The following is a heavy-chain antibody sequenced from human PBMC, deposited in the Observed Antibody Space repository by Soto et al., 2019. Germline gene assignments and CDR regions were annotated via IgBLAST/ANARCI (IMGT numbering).Heavy chain of an antibody. D-gene: IGHD6-19*01. CDR2: IDPSDSYT. J-gene: IGHJ6*02. CDR3: AGAPLAADYYYYGMDV. CDR1: GYSFTSYW. V-gene: IGHV5-10-1*01. Sequence: PGESLKISCKGSGYSFTSYWISWVRQMPGKGLEWMGRIDPSDSYTNYSPSFQGHVTISADKSISTAYLQWSSLKASDTAMYYCAGAPLAADYYYYGMDVWGQGTTVTVSS.